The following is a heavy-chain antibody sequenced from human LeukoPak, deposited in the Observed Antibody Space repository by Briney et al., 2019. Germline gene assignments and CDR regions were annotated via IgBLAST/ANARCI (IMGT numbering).Heavy chain of an antibody. CDR1: GFTFNNYW. D-gene: IGHD6-13*01. CDR2: TSTHGTSA. Sequence: PGGSLRLSCAASGFTFNNYWMHWVRRAPGKGLVWVARTSTHGTSANYADSVKGRFIISRDNANNTLYLQMNGLRDEDTGVYYALAGYYYYYMDVWGKGTTVTVSS. J-gene: IGHJ6*03. CDR3: LAGYYYYYMDV. V-gene: IGHV3-74*01.